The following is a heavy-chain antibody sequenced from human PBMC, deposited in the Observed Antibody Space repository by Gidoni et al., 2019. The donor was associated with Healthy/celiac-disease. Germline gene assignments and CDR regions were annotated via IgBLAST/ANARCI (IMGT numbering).Heavy chain of an antibody. CDR3: ARDPLSGSYFSEYFQH. Sequence: QVQLVESGGGVVQPGWSLRLSCAASGFTFSSYAMHWVRQAPCKGLEWVAVISYEGSNKYYADSVEGRFTISRDNSKNTLYLQMNSLRAEDTAVYYCARDPLSGSYFSEYFQHWGQGTLVTVSS. CDR2: ISYEGSNK. CDR1: GFTFSSYA. J-gene: IGHJ1*01. V-gene: IGHV3-30*04. D-gene: IGHD1-26*01.